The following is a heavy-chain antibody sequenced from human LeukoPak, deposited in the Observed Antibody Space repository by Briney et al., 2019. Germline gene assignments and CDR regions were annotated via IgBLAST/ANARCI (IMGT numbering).Heavy chain of an antibody. CDR2: INHSGST. J-gene: IGHJ6*03. V-gene: IGHV4-34*01. D-gene: IGHD3-10*01. Sequence: SETLSPTCAVYGGSFSGYYWSWIRQPPGKGLEWIGEINHSGSTNYNPSLKSRVTISVDTSKNQFSLKLSPVTAADTAVYYCARAREGSLLWFGEPLNYYMDVWGKGTTVTVSS. CDR3: ARAREGSLLWFGEPLNYYMDV. CDR1: GGSFSGYY.